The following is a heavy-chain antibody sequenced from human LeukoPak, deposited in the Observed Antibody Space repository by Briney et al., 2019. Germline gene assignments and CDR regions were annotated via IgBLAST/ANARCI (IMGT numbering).Heavy chain of an antibody. CDR1: GFTFSSYA. CDR3: AKAGAGSSGWYGDAFDI. V-gene: IGHV3-23*01. CDR2: ISGSGGST. Sequence: PGGSLRLSCAASGFTFSSYAMHWVRQAPGKGLEWVSAISGSGGSTYYADSVKGRFTISRDNSKNTLYLQMNSLRAEDTAVYYCAKAGAGSSGWYGDAFDIWGQGTMVTVSS. D-gene: IGHD6-19*01. J-gene: IGHJ3*02.